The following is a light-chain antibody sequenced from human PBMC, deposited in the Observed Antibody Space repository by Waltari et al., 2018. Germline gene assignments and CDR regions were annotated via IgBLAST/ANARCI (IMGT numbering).Light chain of an antibody. V-gene: IGLV4-69*01. CDR2: VNSDGSH. CDR1: SGHSSNI. CDR3: QTGGHGTWV. Sequence: QLVLTQSPSASASLGASVKLTCTLSSGHSSNIIAWLPQQPEKGPRYLMKVNSDGSHNKGDAIPDRFSGSSSGAERYLTISTVQSEDEADYYCQTGGHGTWVFGGGTKLTVL. J-gene: IGLJ3*02.